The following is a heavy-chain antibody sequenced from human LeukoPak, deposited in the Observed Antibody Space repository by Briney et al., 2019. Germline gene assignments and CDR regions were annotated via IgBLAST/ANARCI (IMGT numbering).Heavy chain of an antibody. Sequence: GGSLRLSCAASGFTFSSYWMVWVRQAPGKGLEWVANINQDGSHKYYADSVKGRFTISRDNAKNSLYLQMNSLRAEDTAVYYCARDWEQQLATISMDVWGQGTTVTVSS. J-gene: IGHJ6*02. CDR1: GFTFSSYW. CDR2: INQDGSHK. D-gene: IGHD6-13*01. V-gene: IGHV3-7*03. CDR3: ARDWEQQLATISMDV.